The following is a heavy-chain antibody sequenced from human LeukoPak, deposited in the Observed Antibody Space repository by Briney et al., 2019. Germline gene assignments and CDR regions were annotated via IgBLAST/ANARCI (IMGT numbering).Heavy chain of an antibody. Sequence: ASAKVSCKASGYTFTGYYMHWVRQAPGQGLEWMGWINPNSGGTNYAQKFQGRVTMTRDTSISTAYMELSRLRSDDTAVYYCARDGGYCSGGSCYSGHWFDPWGQGTLVTVSS. CDR1: GYTFTGYY. CDR2: INPNSGGT. D-gene: IGHD2-15*01. CDR3: ARDGGYCSGGSCYSGHWFDP. J-gene: IGHJ5*02. V-gene: IGHV1-2*02.